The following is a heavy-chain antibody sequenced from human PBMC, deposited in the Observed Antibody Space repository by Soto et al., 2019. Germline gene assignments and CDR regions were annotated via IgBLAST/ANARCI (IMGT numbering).Heavy chain of an antibody. CDR1: GFTVSRNY. J-gene: IGHJ3*02. CDR3: ARVGAVTDAFDI. CDR2: IYSGGSA. V-gene: IGHV3-53*01. Sequence: GGSLRLSCAASGFTVSRNYMSWVRQAPGKGLECVSVIYSGGSAYYADSVKGRFTISRDNSKNTLYLQMNSLRVEDTAVYYCARVGAVTDAFDIWGQGTMVTVSS. D-gene: IGHD4-17*01.